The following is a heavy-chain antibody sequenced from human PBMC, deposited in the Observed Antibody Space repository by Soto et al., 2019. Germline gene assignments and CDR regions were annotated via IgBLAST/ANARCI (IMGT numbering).Heavy chain of an antibody. CDR3: ARVDYDFWSGYSSASIDY. V-gene: IGHV4-34*01. D-gene: IGHD3-3*01. J-gene: IGHJ4*02. CDR1: GGSFSGYY. Sequence: PSETLSLTCAVYGGSFSGYYWSWLRQRPGKGLERIGEIKHSGSTNYNPSHKSRVTISVDTSKNQFSLRLSSVTAADTAVYYCARVDYDFWSGYSSASIDYWGQGTLVTAPQ. CDR2: IKHSGST.